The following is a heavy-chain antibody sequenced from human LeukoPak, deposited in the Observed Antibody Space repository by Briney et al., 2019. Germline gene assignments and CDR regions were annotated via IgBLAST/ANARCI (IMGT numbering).Heavy chain of an antibody. CDR1: GFTFSSYA. V-gene: IGHV3-30-3*01. CDR3: ARERLRYCSGGSCYGVSD. J-gene: IGHJ4*02. D-gene: IGHD2-15*01. CDR2: ISYDGSNK. Sequence: GGSLRLSCAASGFTFSSYAMHWVRQAPGKGLEWVAVISYDGSNKYYADSVKGRFTISRDNSKNALYLQMNSLRAEDTAVYYCARERLRYCSGGSCYGVSDWGQGTLVTVSS.